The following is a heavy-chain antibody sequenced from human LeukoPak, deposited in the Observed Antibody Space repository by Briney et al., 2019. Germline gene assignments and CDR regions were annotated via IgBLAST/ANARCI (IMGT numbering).Heavy chain of an antibody. Sequence: SQTLSLTCSVSGGSISSGDYYWSWIRQPPGKGLEWIGHIYYSGSTHHNPSLKSRVTISVDTSKNQFSLKLSSVTATDTAVYYCARSILSAGSGSYGFDPWGQGTLVTVSS. CDR2: IYYSGST. V-gene: IGHV4-30-4*08. J-gene: IGHJ5*02. CDR3: ARSILSAGSGSYGFDP. D-gene: IGHD3-10*01. CDR1: GGSISSGDYY.